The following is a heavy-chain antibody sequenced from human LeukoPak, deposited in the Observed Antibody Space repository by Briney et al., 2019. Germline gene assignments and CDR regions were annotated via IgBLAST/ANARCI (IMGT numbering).Heavy chain of an antibody. CDR2: ISSSSSII. D-gene: IGHD1-26*01. V-gene: IGHV3-48*02. CDR1: GFTFSSYN. Sequence: GGSLRLSCAASGFTFSSYNMNWVRQAPGKGLEWVPYISSSSSIIYYADSVKGRFTISRDNAKNSLYLQMNSLRDEDTAVYYCARDSSGSYIFDYWGQGTLVTVSS. J-gene: IGHJ4*02. CDR3: ARDSSGSYIFDY.